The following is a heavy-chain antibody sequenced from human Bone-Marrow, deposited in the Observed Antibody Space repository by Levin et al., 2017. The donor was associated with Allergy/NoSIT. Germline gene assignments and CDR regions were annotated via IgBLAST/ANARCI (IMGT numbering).Heavy chain of an antibody. CDR3: ARDGYCTNGVCFDYYYGMDG. CDR1: GFTFSSYE. Sequence: GGSLRLSCAASGFTFSSYEMNWVRQAPGKGLEWVSYISSSGSTIYYADSVKGRFTISRDNAKNSLYLQMNSLRAEDTAVYYCARDGYCTNGVCFDYYYGMDGWGQGTTVTVSS. CDR2: ISSSGSTI. D-gene: IGHD2-8*01. J-gene: IGHJ6*02. V-gene: IGHV3-48*03.